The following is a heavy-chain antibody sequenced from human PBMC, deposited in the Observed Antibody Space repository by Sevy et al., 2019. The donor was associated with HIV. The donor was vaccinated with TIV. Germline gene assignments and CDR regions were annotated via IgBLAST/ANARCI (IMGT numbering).Heavy chain of an antibody. Sequence: ASVKVSCKASGYTFTGYYMHWVRQAPGQGLEWMGWINPNSGGTNYAQKFQGRVTMTRDTSISTAYMELSRLRSDDTAVYYCARDALPGTTGTRGYGFDPWGQGTLVTVSS. CDR2: INPNSGGT. V-gene: IGHV1-2*02. J-gene: IGHJ5*02. CDR3: ARDALPGTTGTRGYGFDP. D-gene: IGHD1-1*01. CDR1: GYTFTGYY.